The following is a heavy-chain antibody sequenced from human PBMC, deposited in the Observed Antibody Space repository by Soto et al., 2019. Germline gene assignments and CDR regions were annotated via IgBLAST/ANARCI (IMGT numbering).Heavy chain of an antibody. V-gene: IGHV4-34*01. CDR3: ARARYYGMDV. J-gene: IGHJ6*02. CDR1: GGSFSGYY. Sequence: PSETLSLTCTVYGGSFSGYYWSWIRQPPGKGLGWIGEINHSGSTNYNPSLKSRVTISVDTSKNQFSLKLSSVTAADTAVYYCARARYYGMDVWGQGTTVTVSS. CDR2: INHSGST.